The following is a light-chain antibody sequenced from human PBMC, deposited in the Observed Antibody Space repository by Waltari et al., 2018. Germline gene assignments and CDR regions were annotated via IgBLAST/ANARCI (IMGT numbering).Light chain of an antibody. Sequence: QSVLTQPPSASGTPGQRVTISCSGSSSNIGSNTVNWYQQLPGTAPKLLIYSNNQRPSGVPDRFSGCKSGTSASRAISGLQSEDEADYYCAAWDDSLNGWVFGGGTKLTVL. CDR3: AAWDDSLNGWV. CDR2: SNN. V-gene: IGLV1-44*01. CDR1: SSNIGSNT. J-gene: IGLJ3*02.